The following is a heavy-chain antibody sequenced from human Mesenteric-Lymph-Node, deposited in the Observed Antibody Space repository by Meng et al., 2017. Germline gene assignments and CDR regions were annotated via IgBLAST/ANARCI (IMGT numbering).Heavy chain of an antibody. J-gene: IGHJ5*02. CDR3: ARGGNFDP. CDR2: ISTNTGTP. CDR1: GYTFSTYT. D-gene: IGHD2/OR15-2a*01. Sequence: QVQRVQFGSELKKPGASVKVSCKASGYTFSTYTINWVRQAHGRGIEWMGWISTNTGTPTYTQGFTGRFVFSLDTSVSTAYLQISSLKAEDTAVYYCARGGNFDPWGQGTLVTVSS. V-gene: IGHV7-4-1*02.